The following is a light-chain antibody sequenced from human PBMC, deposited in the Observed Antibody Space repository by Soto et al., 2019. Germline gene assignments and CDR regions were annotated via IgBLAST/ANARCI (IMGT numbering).Light chain of an antibody. CDR2: GVS. V-gene: IGKV3D-20*02. J-gene: IGKJ1*01. Sequence: PGASAALYLRASQSVTSNYLVWYRQKPGQAPRLLIYGVSSRAAGIPDSFSGSGSGTDFTLTITRVEPEDSAVYYCQQHSNPPWTFGQGTSVEI. CDR1: QSVTSNY. CDR3: QQHSNPPWT.